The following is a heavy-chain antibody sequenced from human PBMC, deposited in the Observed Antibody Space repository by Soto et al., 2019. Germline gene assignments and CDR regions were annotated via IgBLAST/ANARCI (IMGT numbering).Heavy chain of an antibody. D-gene: IGHD5-12*01. CDR2: ISSSSTYI. V-gene: IGHV3-21*01. J-gene: IGHJ6*02. Sequence: EVQVVESGGGQVKPGGSLRLSCAASGFTFSSYSMNWVRQAPGKGLEWVSLISSSSTYIYNADSVKGRFTMSRDNAKDSLYLQMNSPRAEDTALYYCARLSGRYDSPSPERFYHYGLAVWGQGTTVTVSS. CDR1: GFTFSSYS. CDR3: ARLSGRYDSPSPERFYHYGLAV.